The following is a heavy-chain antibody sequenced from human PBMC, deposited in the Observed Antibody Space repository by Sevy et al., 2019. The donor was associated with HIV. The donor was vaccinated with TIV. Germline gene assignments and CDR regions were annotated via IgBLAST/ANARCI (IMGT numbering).Heavy chain of an antibody. Sequence: SDATLVKPTQTLTLTCTFSGFSFSTSGVGVGWIRQPPGKALEWLALIYWDDDKRYSPSLKSRLTITKDTSKDQVVLKMANMDPVDTGTYYCAHRRSKGITITEFDYWGQGTLVTVSS. CDR3: AHRRSKGITITEFDY. D-gene: IGHD3-9*01. CDR2: IYWDDDK. CDR1: GFSFSTSGVG. J-gene: IGHJ4*02. V-gene: IGHV2-5*02.